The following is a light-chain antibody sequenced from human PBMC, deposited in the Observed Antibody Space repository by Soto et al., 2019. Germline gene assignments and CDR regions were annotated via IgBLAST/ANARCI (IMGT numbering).Light chain of an antibody. CDR1: SSDIGTYDH. Sequence: QSVLTQPASVSGSPGQSITISCSGTSSDIGTYDHVAWFQQFPGKTPKLVIYSVSDRPSGVSYRFSGSKSGNTASLTISGLQADDEADYYCSSYTSSSLYVFXTGTKVTVL. J-gene: IGLJ1*01. CDR3: SSYTSSSLYV. CDR2: SVS. V-gene: IGLV2-14*01.